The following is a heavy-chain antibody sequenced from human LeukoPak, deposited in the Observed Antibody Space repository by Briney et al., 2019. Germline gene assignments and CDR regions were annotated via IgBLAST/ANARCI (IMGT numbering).Heavy chain of an antibody. Sequence: ASVKVSCKTSGYSFTDYYIHWVRQAPGQGLEWMGWINPNSGDTNYAQTFQGRVTMTRDTSSSTAYMELSRLRSDDTAVYYCARDIGYGGYVGDNWGQGTPVTVSS. CDR1: GYSFTDYY. V-gene: IGHV1-2*02. D-gene: IGHD5-12*01. J-gene: IGHJ4*02. CDR2: INPNSGDT. CDR3: ARDIGYGGYVGDN.